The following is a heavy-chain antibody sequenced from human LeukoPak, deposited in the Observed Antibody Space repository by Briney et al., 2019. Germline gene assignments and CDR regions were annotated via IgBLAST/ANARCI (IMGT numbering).Heavy chain of an antibody. J-gene: IGHJ4*02. CDR2: IASSGTTT. CDR1: GFPFSVYE. Sequence: TGGSLRLSCAVSGFPFSVYEMNWVRQAPGKGLEWVSNIASSGTTTYYAESVKGRFSISRDNAKSSLYLQMNSLRVEDTAVYYCALFAVGSYFDYWGQGALVTVSS. V-gene: IGHV3-48*03. D-gene: IGHD3-3*01. CDR3: ALFAVGSYFDY.